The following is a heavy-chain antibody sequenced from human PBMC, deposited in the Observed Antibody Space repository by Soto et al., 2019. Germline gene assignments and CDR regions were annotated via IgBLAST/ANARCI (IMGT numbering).Heavy chain of an antibody. CDR3: ARDKGRYDIGVDV. CDR1: GGSISSYY. CDR2: IFYSGST. Sequence: QVQLQESGPGLVKPSEPLSLTCTGSGGSISSYYWSWIRQPPGKGLEWMGEIFYSGSTKYNPSLKSRVTISVDPSTNNVALDLSSVTAADTAVYYCARDKGRYDIGVDVWGQGPTVTVSS. V-gene: IGHV4-59*01. D-gene: IGHD1-20*01. J-gene: IGHJ6*02.